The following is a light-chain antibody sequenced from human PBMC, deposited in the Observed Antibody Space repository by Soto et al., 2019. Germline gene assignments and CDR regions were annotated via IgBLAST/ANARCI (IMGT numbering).Light chain of an antibody. CDR1: QSISSW. CDR2: AAS. CDR3: QQGYSTPRT. Sequence: IQMTQSPSSLSASIGDRVTITCRASQSISSWLAWYQQKPGKAPSLLIYAASRLQSGVPSRFRGSGSETQFTLTISGLQPDDFATYYCQQGYSTPRTFGQGTKVDIK. J-gene: IGKJ2*01. V-gene: IGKV1-39*01.